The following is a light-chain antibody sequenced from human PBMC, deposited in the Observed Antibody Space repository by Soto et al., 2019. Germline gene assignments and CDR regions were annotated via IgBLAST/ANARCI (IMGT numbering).Light chain of an antibody. V-gene: IGKV3-20*01. CDR1: QSVSNSY. Sequence: ESVLTHSPGTLSLSPGDRASLSCRASQSVSNSYLAWYQQRPGQAPRLVIYGASSRATGIPDRFSASGSGTEFTLTISRLEPEDFAVYYCQQYANSPLTFGQGTKVDIK. CDR2: GAS. J-gene: IGKJ1*01. CDR3: QQYANSPLT.